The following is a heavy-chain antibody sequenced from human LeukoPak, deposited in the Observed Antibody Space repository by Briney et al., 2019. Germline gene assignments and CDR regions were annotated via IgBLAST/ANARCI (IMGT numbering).Heavy chain of an antibody. CDR3: ARDCSSTSCYGLDV. J-gene: IGHJ6*02. V-gene: IGHV4-30-2*01. D-gene: IGHD2-2*01. Sequence: SETLSLTCAVSGGSISSGGYSWSWIRQPPGKGLEWIGYIYHSGSTYYNPSLKSRVTISVDRPKNQFSLKLSSVTAADTAVYYCARDCSSTSCYGLDVWGQGTTVTVSS. CDR1: GGSISSGGYS. CDR2: IYHSGST.